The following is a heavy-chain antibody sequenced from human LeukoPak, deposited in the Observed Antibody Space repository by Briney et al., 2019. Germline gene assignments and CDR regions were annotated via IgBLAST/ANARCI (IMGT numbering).Heavy chain of an antibody. CDR3: ATHPPKVCTGGSCTDY. CDR2: IYYSGST. D-gene: IGHD2-15*01. CDR1: GGSISSYS. Sequence: PSETLSLTCTVSGGSISSYSWSWIRQPPGKGLEWIGYIYYSGSTNYNPSLKSRVTISVDMSKNQFSLKLSSVTAADTAVYYCATHPPKVCTGGSCTDYWGQGTLVTVSS. V-gene: IGHV4-59*01. J-gene: IGHJ4*02.